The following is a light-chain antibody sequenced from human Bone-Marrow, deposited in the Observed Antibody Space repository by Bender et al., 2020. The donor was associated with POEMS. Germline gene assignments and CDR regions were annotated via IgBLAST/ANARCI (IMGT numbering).Light chain of an antibody. CDR3: SSQRDISTGV. V-gene: IGLV2-14*03. CDR2: DGS. CDR1: SSDVGGHNY. J-gene: IGLJ3*02. Sequence: QSALTQPASVSGSPGQSIIISCTGTSSDVGGHNYVSWYQQHPGKAPTLLIYDGSTPPFGVSNRFSCSKSGNTASLNISGPQGEDEGGYYRSSQRDISTGVFGRGHRVT.